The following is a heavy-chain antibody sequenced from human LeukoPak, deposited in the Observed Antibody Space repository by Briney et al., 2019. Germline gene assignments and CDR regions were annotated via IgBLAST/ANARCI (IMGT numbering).Heavy chain of an antibody. CDR1: GGSISSSSYY. J-gene: IGHJ4*02. CDR3: ARDYSLWSGSNFDY. Sequence: SETLSLTCTVSGGSISSSSYYWAWIRQPPGKGLEWIGNIYYSGSTYYNPSLKSRVTISVDTSKNQFSLKLSSVTAADTAVYYCARDYSLWSGSNFDYWGQGTLVTVSS. V-gene: IGHV4-39*02. D-gene: IGHD3-3*01. CDR2: IYYSGST.